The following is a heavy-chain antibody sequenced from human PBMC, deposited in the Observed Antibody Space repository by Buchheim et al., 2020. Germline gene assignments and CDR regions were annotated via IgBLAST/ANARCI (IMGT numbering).Heavy chain of an antibody. V-gene: IGHV4-59*01. J-gene: IGHJ5*02. CDR2: IYYSGST. CDR1: GGSISSYY. Sequence: QVQLQESGPGLVKPSETLSLTCTVSGGSISSYYWSWIRQPPGKGLEWIGYIYYSGSTNYNPSLKSRVTISVDASKNQFSLKLSSVTAADTAVYYCARVPSYYDFWSRYFSEMNWFDPWGQGTL. D-gene: IGHD3-3*01. CDR3: ARVPSYYDFWSRYFSEMNWFDP.